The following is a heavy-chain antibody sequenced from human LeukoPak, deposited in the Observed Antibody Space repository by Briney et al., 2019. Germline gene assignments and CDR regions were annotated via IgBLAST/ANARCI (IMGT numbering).Heavy chain of an antibody. CDR1: GFTFSSYS. J-gene: IGHJ3*02. Sequence: GGSLRLSCAASGFTFSSYSMNRVGPAPGKGLEGVACISISSSTIYYADSVKGRFTISRDNAKNSLYLQMNSLRAEDTAVYYCARERYCSSTSCYSGAFDIWGQGTMVTVSS. CDR3: ARERYCSSTSCYSGAFDI. D-gene: IGHD2-2*02. CDR2: ISISSSTI. V-gene: IGHV3-48*01.